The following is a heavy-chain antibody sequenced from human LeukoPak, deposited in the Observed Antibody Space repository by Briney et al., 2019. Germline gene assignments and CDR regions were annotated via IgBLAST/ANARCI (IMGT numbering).Heavy chain of an antibody. CDR3: ARDGKAGFDY. V-gene: IGHV1-8*03. D-gene: IGHD6-19*01. CDR1: GYSFTSYV. Sequence: ASGKDSCKHSGYSFTSYVISRVRQTPGQGLEWMGRINPNSGNTGYAQKFQGRVTISRNTSISTAYMELSSLRSEDTAVYYCARDGKAGFDYWGQGTLVTVSS. CDR2: INPNSGNT. J-gene: IGHJ4*02.